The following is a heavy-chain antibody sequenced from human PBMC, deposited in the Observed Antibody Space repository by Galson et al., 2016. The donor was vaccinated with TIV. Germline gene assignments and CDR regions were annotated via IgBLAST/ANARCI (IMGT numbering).Heavy chain of an antibody. CDR3: ARHSYDYDANTGPTWGIDD. D-gene: IGHD3-16*01. CDR2: MYAGDADT. Sequence: QSGADVKKTGESLKISCPGSGSTFTTYWSAWGRQMPGEGLGWDGIMYAGDADTRYTPSFPSTVTMSTDKFLSTAYLQWNSLQASDTAIYYCARHSYDYDANTGPTWGIDDWGQGTLVTVSS. V-gene: IGHV5-51*01. CDR1: GSTFTTYW. J-gene: IGHJ4*02.